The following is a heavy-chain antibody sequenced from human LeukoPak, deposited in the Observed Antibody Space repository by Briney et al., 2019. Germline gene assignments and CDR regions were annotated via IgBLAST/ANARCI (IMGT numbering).Heavy chain of an antibody. Sequence: ASVKVSCKASGYTFTSYGISWVRQAPGQGLEWMGWISAYNGNTNYAQKLQGRLTMTTDTSTSTAYMELRSLRSDDTAVYYCARDHSSSWYYGAFDIWGQGTMVTVSS. J-gene: IGHJ3*02. D-gene: IGHD6-13*01. V-gene: IGHV1-18*01. CDR2: ISAYNGNT. CDR1: GYTFTSYG. CDR3: ARDHSSSWYYGAFDI.